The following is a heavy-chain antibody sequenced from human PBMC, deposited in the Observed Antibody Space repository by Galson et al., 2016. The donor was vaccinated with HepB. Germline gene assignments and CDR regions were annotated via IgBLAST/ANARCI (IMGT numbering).Heavy chain of an antibody. CDR2: IYYSGST. D-gene: IGHD3-3*01. CDR3: ARGDHDFWT. Sequence: ETLSLTCAVSGGSISSYYWSWIRQPPGKGLEWIGYIYYSGSTDYNPSLRSRVTISVDTSKNHFSLKMRSATAADTAVYYCARGDHDFWTWGQGTLVTVSS. J-gene: IGHJ5*02. CDR1: GGSISSYY. V-gene: IGHV4-59*01.